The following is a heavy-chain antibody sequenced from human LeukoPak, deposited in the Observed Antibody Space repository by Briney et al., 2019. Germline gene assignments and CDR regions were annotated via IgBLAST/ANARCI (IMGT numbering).Heavy chain of an antibody. D-gene: IGHD1-26*01. CDR2: IYPGDSDT. CDR3: ARLEWELPFVYDY. V-gene: IGHV5-51*01. J-gene: IGHJ4*02. Sequence: GESLKISCKGSGYTFTTYWIGWVRQMPGKGLEWMGIIYPGDSDTRYSPSFQGQVTISADKSISTAYLQWSSLKASDTAMYYCARLEWELPFVYDYRGQGTLVTVSS. CDR1: GYTFTTYW.